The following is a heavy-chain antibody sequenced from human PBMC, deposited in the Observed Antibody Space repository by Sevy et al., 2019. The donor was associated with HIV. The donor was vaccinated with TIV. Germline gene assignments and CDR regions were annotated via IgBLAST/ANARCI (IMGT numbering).Heavy chain of an antibody. D-gene: IGHD6-13*01. Sequence: GGFLRLSCAASGFTFSNYAMHWVRQAPGKGLEWVAVISYDGSNKYYADSVKGRFTISRDNSKNTLYLQMNSLRAEDTAVYYCARDFAAAGTYYFDYWGQGTLVTVSS. CDR3: ARDFAAAGTYYFDY. J-gene: IGHJ4*02. CDR2: ISYDGSNK. V-gene: IGHV3-30-3*01. CDR1: GFTFSNYA.